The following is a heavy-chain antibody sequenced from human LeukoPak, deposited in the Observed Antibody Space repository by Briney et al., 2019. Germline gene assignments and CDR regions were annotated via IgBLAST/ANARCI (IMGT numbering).Heavy chain of an antibody. CDR3: AKGRKRAITMIVVAALDAFDI. CDR1: GFTFDDYA. V-gene: IGHV3-9*01. J-gene: IGHJ3*02. CDR2: ISGNSGSI. D-gene: IGHD3-22*01. Sequence: PGGSLRLSCAASGFTFDDYAMHWVRQAPGKGLEWVSGISGNSGSIGYADSVKGRFTISRDNAKNSLYLQMNSLRAEDTALYCCAKGRKRAITMIVVAALDAFDIWGQGTMVTVSS.